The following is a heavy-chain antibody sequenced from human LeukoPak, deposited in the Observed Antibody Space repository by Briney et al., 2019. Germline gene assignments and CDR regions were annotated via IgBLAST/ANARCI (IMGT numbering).Heavy chain of an antibody. J-gene: IGHJ4*02. D-gene: IGHD2-15*01. CDR2: IWHDGKNK. CDR1: GFTFRSSG. V-gene: IGHV3-33*01. CDR3: ARDRGSNDPIDY. Sequence: GGSLRLSCAASGFTFRSSGMHWVRQAPGKGLEWVAVIWHDGKNKYYADSVKGRFTISRDNSKNTLYLQMDSLRAEDTAVYYCARDRGSNDPIDYWGQGTLVTVSS.